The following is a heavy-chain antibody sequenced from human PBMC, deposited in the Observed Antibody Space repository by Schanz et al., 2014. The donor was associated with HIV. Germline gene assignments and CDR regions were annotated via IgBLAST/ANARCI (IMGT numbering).Heavy chain of an antibody. CDR1: GFTFDDYA. D-gene: IGHD1-26*01. CDR3: TRDGGCSGSACYGYGMDV. CDR2: MIWNNGI. Sequence: EVQLVESGGALVQPGRSLRLSCAASGFTFDDYAMHWVRQAPGKGLEWVAHMIWNNGIYYADSVKGRFTISRDNAKNTLYLQMNNLREEDTAVYYCTRDGGCSGSACYGYGMDVWGQGTTVTVSS. V-gene: IGHV3-9*01. J-gene: IGHJ6*02.